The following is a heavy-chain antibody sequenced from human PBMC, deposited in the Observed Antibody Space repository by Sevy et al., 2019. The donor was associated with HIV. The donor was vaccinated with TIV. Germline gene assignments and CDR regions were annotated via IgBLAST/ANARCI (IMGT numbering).Heavy chain of an antibody. J-gene: IGHJ5*02. CDR2: RFYSGGA. D-gene: IGHD3-16*01. V-gene: IGHV4-39*01. CDR3: ARHPLGNWFDL. CDR1: GGSISSSRHY. Sequence: SETLSLTCNVSGGSISSSRHYWGWIRQSPGKSLEWIGSRFYSGGAYYNPSLQSRVTMSVDTSKNHLSLNVNSVTAADTAVYYCARHPLGNWFDLWGQGILVTVSS.